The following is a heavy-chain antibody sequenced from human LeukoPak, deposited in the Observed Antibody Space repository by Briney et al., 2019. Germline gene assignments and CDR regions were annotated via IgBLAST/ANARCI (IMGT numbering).Heavy chain of an antibody. CDR2: ISAYDGNT. J-gene: IGHJ5*02. D-gene: IGHD6-13*01. CDR3: ARDKVIASAGTPNWFDP. CDR1: GYTFTNYG. Sequence: ASVKVSCKASGYTFTNYGISLVRQAPGQGLEWMGWISAYDGNTNYLQKFQGRVTMTTDTATSTAYMELRSLRSDDTAVYYCARDKVIASAGTPNWFDPWGQGTLVTVSS. V-gene: IGHV1-18*01.